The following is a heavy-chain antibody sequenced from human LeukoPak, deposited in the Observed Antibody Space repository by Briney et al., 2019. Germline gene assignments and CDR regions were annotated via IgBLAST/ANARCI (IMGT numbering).Heavy chain of an antibody. CDR3: ARDYGDYAGLWFDP. J-gene: IGHJ5*02. V-gene: IGHV1-2*02. CDR2: INPNSGGT. Sequence: GASVKVSCKASGYTFTGYYMHWVRQVPGQGLEWMGWINPNSGGTNYAQKFQGRVTMTRDTSISTAYMELSRLRSDDTAVYYCARDYGDYAGLWFDPWGQGTLVTVSS. CDR1: GYTFTGYY. D-gene: IGHD4-17*01.